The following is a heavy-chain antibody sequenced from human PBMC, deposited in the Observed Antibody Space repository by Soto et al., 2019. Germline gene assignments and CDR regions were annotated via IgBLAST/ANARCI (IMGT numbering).Heavy chain of an antibody. Sequence: GPGVKKPGASVKVSCKASGYTFTRYGISWVRQAPGQGLEWMGWISGYNGDTNYAQKVQGRVTMTIDTSTSTAYMELSSLTSDDTAIYYCAKNGKLPYYYYGMDVWGQGTTVTVS. J-gene: IGHJ6*02. V-gene: IGHV1-18*01. D-gene: IGHD1-26*01. CDR3: AKNGKLPYYYYGMDV. CDR1: GYTFTRYG. CDR2: ISGYNGDT.